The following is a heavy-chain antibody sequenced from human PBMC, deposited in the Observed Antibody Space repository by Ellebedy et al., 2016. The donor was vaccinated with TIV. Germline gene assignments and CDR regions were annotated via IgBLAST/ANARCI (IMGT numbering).Heavy chain of an antibody. D-gene: IGHD5-18*01. V-gene: IGHV3-23*01. CDR2: ISGNGGST. CDR3: AKGTWIQLWLVY. Sequence: GESLKISCAVSGFTFSNYAVHWVRQAPGKGLEWVSAISGNGGSTHYADSVKGRFTVSRDNSKNTLYLQMNSLRAEDTAVYYCAKGTWIQLWLVYWGQGTLVTVSS. CDR1: GFTFSNYA. J-gene: IGHJ4*02.